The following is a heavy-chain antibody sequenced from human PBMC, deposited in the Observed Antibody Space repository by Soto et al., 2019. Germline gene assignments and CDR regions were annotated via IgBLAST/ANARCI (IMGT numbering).Heavy chain of an antibody. Sequence: GESLKISCKGSGYSFSNYWIGWVRQMPGKGLEWMGLISPGDSDTRYSPSFQGQVTISADKSINTAYLQWSSLKASDTAMYYCARHGLRDYDFWSGYSHGMDVWGRGTTVTVSS. V-gene: IGHV5-51*01. J-gene: IGHJ6*02. CDR1: GYSFSNYW. D-gene: IGHD3-3*01. CDR3: ARHGLRDYDFWSGYSHGMDV. CDR2: ISPGDSDT.